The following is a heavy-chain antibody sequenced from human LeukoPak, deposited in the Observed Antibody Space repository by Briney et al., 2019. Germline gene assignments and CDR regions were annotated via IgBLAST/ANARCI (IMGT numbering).Heavy chain of an antibody. CDR3: AGNYDSSGYYFLAEFDY. Sequence: NPSETLSLTCTVSGYSISSNYYWGWIRQPPGKGLEWIGSIYHSGSTYYNPSLKSRVTISVDTSKNQFSLKLSSVTAADTAVYYCAGNYDSSGYYFLAEFDYWGQGTLVTVSS. D-gene: IGHD3-22*01. CDR1: GYSISSNYY. V-gene: IGHV4-38-2*02. CDR2: IYHSGST. J-gene: IGHJ4*02.